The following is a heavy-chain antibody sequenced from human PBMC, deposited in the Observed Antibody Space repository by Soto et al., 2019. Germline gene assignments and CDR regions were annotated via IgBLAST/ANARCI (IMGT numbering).Heavy chain of an antibody. Sequence: GEALKISRKGSGYSFTSYWIVWVRPMPGKGLEWLGIIYPGDSDTRYSPSLQGQVTISADKSISTAYLQWSSLKASDTAMYYCARPYCSGGSCYYYGMDVWGQGTTVTVSS. CDR2: IYPGDSDT. D-gene: IGHD2-15*01. CDR3: ARPYCSGGSCYYYGMDV. V-gene: IGHV5-51*01. CDR1: GYSFTSYW. J-gene: IGHJ6*02.